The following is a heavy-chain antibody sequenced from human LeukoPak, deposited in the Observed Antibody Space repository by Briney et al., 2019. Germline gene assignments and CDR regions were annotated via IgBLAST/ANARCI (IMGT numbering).Heavy chain of an antibody. Sequence: SSETLSLTCAVYGGSFSGYCWGWIRQPPGKGLEWIGEINHSGSTNYNPSLKSRVTISVDTSKNQFSLKLSSVTAADTAVYYCARATAGYSSGWYGNYYYGMDVWGQGTTVTVSS. J-gene: IGHJ6*02. D-gene: IGHD6-19*01. CDR3: ARATAGYSSGWYGNYYYGMDV. CDR2: INHSGST. V-gene: IGHV4-34*01. CDR1: GGSFSGYC.